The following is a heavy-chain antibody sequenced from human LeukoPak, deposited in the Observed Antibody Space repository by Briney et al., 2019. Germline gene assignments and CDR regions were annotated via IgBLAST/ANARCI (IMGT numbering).Heavy chain of an antibody. CDR1: GFTFSSYA. J-gene: IGHJ6*02. CDR2: ISGSGGST. Sequence: GGSLRLSCAASGFTFSSYAMSWVRQAPGKGLEWVSAISGSGGSTYYADSVKGRVTISRDNSKNTLYLQMNSLRAEDTAVYYCAKRLLPAYYYYGMDVWGQGTTVTVSS. CDR3: AKRLLPAYYYYGMDV. D-gene: IGHD1-26*01. V-gene: IGHV3-23*01.